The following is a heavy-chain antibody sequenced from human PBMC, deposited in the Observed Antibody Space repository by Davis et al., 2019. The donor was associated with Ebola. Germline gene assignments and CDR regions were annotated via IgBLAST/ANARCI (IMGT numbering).Heavy chain of an antibody. D-gene: IGHD1-26*01. V-gene: IGHV4-59*01. J-gene: IGHJ6*03. CDR1: GGSISSYY. Sequence: PSETLSLTCTVSGGSISSYYWSWIRQPPGKGLEWIGCIYYSGSTNYNPSLKSRVTISVDTSKNQFSLRLSSVTAADTAVYYCARVPGSYYQGLCYYYMDVWGKGTTVTVSS. CDR2: IYYSGST. CDR3: ARVPGSYYQGLCYYYMDV.